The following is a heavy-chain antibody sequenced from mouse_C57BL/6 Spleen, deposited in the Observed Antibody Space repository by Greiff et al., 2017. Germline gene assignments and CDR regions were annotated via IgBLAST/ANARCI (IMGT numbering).Heavy chain of an antibody. CDR3: ARSMATVVEDWYFDG. V-gene: IGHV7-3*01. D-gene: IGHD1-1*01. Sequence: EVQLMESGGGLVQPGGSLSLSCAASGFTFTDYYMSWVRQPPGKALEWLGFIRNKANGYTTEYSASVKGRFTISRDNSQSILYLQMNALRAEDSATYYCARSMATVVEDWYFDGWGRGTTVTVSS. CDR2: IRNKANGYTT. CDR1: GFTFTDYY. J-gene: IGHJ1*03.